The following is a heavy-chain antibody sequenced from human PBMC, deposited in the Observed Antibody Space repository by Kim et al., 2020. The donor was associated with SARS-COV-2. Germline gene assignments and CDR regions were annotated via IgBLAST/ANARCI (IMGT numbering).Heavy chain of an antibody. Sequence: SETLSLTCTVSGGSISSYYWSWIRQPPGKGLEWIGYIYYSGSTNYNPSLKSRVTISVDTSKNQFSLKLSSVTAADTAVYYCARSRSLGIVGATYAFDIWG. CDR3: ARSRSLGIVGATYAFDI. V-gene: IGHV4-59*01. D-gene: IGHD1-26*01. CDR1: GGSISSYY. J-gene: IGHJ3*02. CDR2: IYYSGST.